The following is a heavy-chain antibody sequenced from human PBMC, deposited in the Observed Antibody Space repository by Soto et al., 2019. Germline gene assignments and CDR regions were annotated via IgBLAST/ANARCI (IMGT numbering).Heavy chain of an antibody. V-gene: IGHV4-59*08. CDR2: IYYSGST. CDR3: ASDRASVGALDI. CDR1: GDSISSYY. D-gene: IGHD3-22*01. J-gene: IGHJ3*02. Sequence: PSYSMSITCTLSGDSISSYYWSWIWQPPGKGLEWIGYIYYSGSTNYNPSLKSRVTISVDTSKNQFSLKLSSVTAADTAVYYCASDRASVGALDIWGQGTMVTVSS.